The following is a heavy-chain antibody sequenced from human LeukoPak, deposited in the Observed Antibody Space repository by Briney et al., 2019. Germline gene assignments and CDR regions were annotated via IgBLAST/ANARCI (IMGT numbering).Heavy chain of an antibody. V-gene: IGHV3-48*01. CDR2: ISHDSGIK. CDR3: AREEEGIAAAWGKYYYYGMDV. CDR1: GFTISRDS. Sequence: GGSLRLSCAASGFTISRDSMNWVRQAPGKGLEWISYISHDSGIKYYADSVRGRFTISRDNAKNSLYLQMNSLRAEDTAVYYCAREEEGIAAAWGKYYYYGMDVWGQGTTVTVSS. D-gene: IGHD6-13*01. J-gene: IGHJ6*02.